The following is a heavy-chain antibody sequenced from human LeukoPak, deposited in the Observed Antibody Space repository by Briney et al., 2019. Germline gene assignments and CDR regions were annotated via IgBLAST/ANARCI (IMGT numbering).Heavy chain of an antibody. CDR2: MRQNSGIA. V-gene: IGHV1-8*01. Sequence: ASVKVSCKPSGYTFTSLDLNWVRQATGQGPEWLGWMRQNSGIADYAPKFQGRVTMTRAISISTAYMELSSLTSEDTAVYYCARGVAAGVDFWGQGTLVTVSS. CDR1: GYTFTSLD. D-gene: IGHD6-13*01. J-gene: IGHJ4*02. CDR3: ARGVAAGVDF.